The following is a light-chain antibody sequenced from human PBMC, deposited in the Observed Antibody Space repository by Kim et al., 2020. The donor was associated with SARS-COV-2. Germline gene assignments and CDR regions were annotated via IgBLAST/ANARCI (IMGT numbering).Light chain of an antibody. CDR1: QSVSSNH. V-gene: IGKV3-20*01. J-gene: IGKJ2*01. CDR2: GTS. CDR3: QQYDNSPYT. Sequence: DIVLTQSPCTLSSSLGERATLSCRASQSVSSNHIAWFQQKPGQTPRLLIYGTSSRVTGIPDRFSASGSGTDFTLTISRLEPEDFAVYYCQQYDNSPYTFGQGTKLEI.